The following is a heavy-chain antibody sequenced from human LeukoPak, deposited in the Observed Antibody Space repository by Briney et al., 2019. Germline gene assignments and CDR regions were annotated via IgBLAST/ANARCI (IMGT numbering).Heavy chain of an antibody. CDR1: GGSISSYY. Sequence: SETLSLTCTVSGGSISSYYWSWIRQPAGKGLEWIGRIHSSGSTIYNPSFKSRVTMSVDTSKNQLSLNLSSVTAADTAVYYCARDLATAPYNWFDPWGQGTLVIVSS. CDR2: IHSSGST. V-gene: IGHV4-4*07. J-gene: IGHJ5*02. D-gene: IGHD5-12*01. CDR3: ARDLATAPYNWFDP.